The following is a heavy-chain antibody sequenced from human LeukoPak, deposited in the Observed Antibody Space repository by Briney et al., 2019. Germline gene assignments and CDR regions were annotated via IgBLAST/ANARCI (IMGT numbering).Heavy chain of an antibody. CDR3: ARTPTGHYGSSGYFPYYFDY. J-gene: IGHJ4*02. V-gene: IGHV1-18*01. CDR1: GYTFSNYG. CDR2: ISAYTGDA. D-gene: IGHD3-22*01. Sequence: ASVTVSFKASGYTFSNYGISWLRQAPGQGLEWMGWISAYTGDANYPQNLQGRVIMTTDTSTSTAYMELRSLRSDDTAVYYCARTPTGHYGSSGYFPYYFDYWGQGTLVTASS.